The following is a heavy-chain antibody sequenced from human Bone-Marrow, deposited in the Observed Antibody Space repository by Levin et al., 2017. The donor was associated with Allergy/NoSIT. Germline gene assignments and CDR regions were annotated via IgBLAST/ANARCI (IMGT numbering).Heavy chain of an antibody. J-gene: IGHJ4*02. D-gene: IGHD6-19*01. CDR1: GFTFSSAW. CDR3: STPDMYGSGWYEGLVH. CDR2: IKSRADGGTT. V-gene: IGHV3-15*01. Sequence: PGGSLRLSCAASGFTFSSAWINWVRQAPGKGLEWVGRIKSRADGGTTDYGAPVKGRFTIARDDSKSTVYLQMNSLEIEDTAVYYCSTPDMYGSGWYEGLVHWGQGTLVTVSS.